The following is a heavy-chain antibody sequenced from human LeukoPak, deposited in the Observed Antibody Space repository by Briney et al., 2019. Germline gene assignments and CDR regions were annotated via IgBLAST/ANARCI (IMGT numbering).Heavy chain of an antibody. CDR3: AKDLWLRTSGPDS. CDR1: GFTFSSYS. D-gene: IGHD2-21*01. Sequence: GGSLRLSCAASGFTFSSYSMNWVRQAPGKGLEWVALISYDGNNEYYADSVKGRFTISRDDSKNTLYLQMNSLRAEDTAVYYCAKDLWLRTSGPDSWGQGTLVTVSS. J-gene: IGHJ4*02. CDR2: ISYDGNNE. V-gene: IGHV3-30*18.